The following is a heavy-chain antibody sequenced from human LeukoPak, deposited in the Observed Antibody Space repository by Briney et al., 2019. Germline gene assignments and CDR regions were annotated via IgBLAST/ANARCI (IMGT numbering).Heavy chain of an antibody. CDR1: GFTFSSCN. Sequence: PGGSLRLSCAASGFTFSSCNMNWVRQAPGKGLEWVSSISSSSSYIYYADSVKGRFTNSRDNAKNSLYLQMNSLRAEDAAVYYCARIGYSSSCFDYWGQGTLVTVSS. V-gene: IGHV3-21*01. CDR2: ISSSSSYI. CDR3: ARIGYSSSCFDY. D-gene: IGHD6-13*01. J-gene: IGHJ4*03.